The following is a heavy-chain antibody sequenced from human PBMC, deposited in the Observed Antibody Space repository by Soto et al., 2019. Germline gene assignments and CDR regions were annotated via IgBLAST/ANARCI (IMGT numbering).Heavy chain of an antibody. CDR3: ARLGILTGHPRWFDP. J-gene: IGHJ5*02. CDR2: INHLGSI. Sequence: SETLSLTCVVSGGSLSDYFWSWIRQPPGRALEWIGEINHLGSINYNPSLKSRVTMSVDTSKNQFSLKLSSVTAADTATYYCARLGILTGHPRWFDPWGQGTLVTVSS. CDR1: GGSLSDYF. V-gene: IGHV4-34*01. D-gene: IGHD3-9*01.